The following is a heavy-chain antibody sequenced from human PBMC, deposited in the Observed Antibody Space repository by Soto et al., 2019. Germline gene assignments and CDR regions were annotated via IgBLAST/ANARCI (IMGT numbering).Heavy chain of an antibody. CDR1: GFTFSSYG. CDR2: IWYDGSNK. CDR3: AREFWSGPFDY. J-gene: IGHJ4*02. D-gene: IGHD3-3*01. V-gene: IGHV3-33*01. Sequence: GRSLRLSCAASGFTFSSYGMHWVRQAPGKGLEWVAVIWYDGSNKYNADSVKGRFTISRDNSKNTLYLQMNSLRAEDTAVYYCAREFWSGPFDYWGQGTLVTVSS.